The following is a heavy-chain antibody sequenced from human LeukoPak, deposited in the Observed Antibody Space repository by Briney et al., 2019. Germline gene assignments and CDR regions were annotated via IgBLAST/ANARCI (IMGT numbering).Heavy chain of an antibody. J-gene: IGHJ4*02. CDR3: ASGRIQLWLRRDY. Sequence: SETLSLTCAVYGGSFSGYYWSWIRQPPGKGLEWIGEINHSGSTNYNPSLKSRLTISVDTSKSQFSLKLSSVTAADTAVYYCASGRIQLWLRRDYWGQGTLVTVSS. V-gene: IGHV4-34*01. D-gene: IGHD5-18*01. CDR2: INHSGST. CDR1: GGSFSGYY.